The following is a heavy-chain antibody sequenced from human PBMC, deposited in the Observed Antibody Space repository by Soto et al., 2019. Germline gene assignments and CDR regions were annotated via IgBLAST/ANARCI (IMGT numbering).Heavy chain of an antibody. CDR2: INHRGTT. V-gene: IGHV4-34*01. J-gene: IGHJ4*02. CDR1: GGSFSGYY. D-gene: IGHD4-4*01. Sequence: SETLSLTCAVYGGSFSGYYWSWIRQPPGKGLEWIGEINHRGTTNYNPSLKSRVTISVDTSKNQFSLKLSSVTAADTALYYCVLRYDYRFYWGQGTLVTVSS. CDR3: VLRYDYRFY.